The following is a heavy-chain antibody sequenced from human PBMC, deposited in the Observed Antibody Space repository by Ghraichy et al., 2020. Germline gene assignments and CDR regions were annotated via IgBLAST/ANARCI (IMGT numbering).Heavy chain of an antibody. CDR2: IYYSGST. CDR1: GGSISSSSYY. Sequence: SETLSLTCTVSGGSISSSSYYWGWIRQPPGKGLEWIGSIYYSGSTYYNPSLKSRVTISVDTSKNQFSLKLSSVTAADTAVYYCASPLGSTSLWGQGTLVTVSS. D-gene: IGHD2-2*01. CDR3: ASPLGSTSL. J-gene: IGHJ4*02. V-gene: IGHV4-39*01.